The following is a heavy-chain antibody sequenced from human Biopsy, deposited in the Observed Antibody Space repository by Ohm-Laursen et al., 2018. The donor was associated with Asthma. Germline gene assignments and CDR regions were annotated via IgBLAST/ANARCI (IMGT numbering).Heavy chain of an antibody. Sequence: SLRLSCAAPGFTFGDYWMSWVRQVPGKGLEWVANIKHDGTEKNHVDSLKGRFTISRDNAKNSLYLQMNSLRAEGTAVYYCARTFHFWSPYHAEHYQLWGQGTLVTVPS. V-gene: IGHV3-7*01. J-gene: IGHJ1*01. D-gene: IGHD3-3*02. CDR2: IKHDGTEK. CDR1: GFTFGDYW. CDR3: ARTFHFWSPYHAEHYQL.